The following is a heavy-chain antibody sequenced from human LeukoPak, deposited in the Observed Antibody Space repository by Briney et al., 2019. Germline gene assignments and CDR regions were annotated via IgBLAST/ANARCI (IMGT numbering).Heavy chain of an antibody. CDR1: GGSINSDY. CDR2: IYHSGST. D-gene: IGHD3-3*01. CDR3: ARGGGYYDYYYGMDV. Sequence: SSETLSLTCSVSGGSINSDYWNWIRQPPGKGLEWIGYIYHSGSTNYNPSLKSRVTISIDKSKKQFSLKLISVTAADTAIYYCARGGGYYDYYYGMDVWGQGTTVTVSS. J-gene: IGHJ6*02. V-gene: IGHV4-59*01.